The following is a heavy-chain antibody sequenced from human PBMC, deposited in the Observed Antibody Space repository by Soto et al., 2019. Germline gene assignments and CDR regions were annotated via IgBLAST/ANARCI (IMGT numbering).Heavy chain of an antibody. CDR3: ARRDIVVVPAAIDAFDI. J-gene: IGHJ3*02. V-gene: IGHV3-11*03. D-gene: IGHD2-2*01. Sequence: LSLTCTVSGGSISSGDYYWSWIRQAPGKGLEWVSYISSSSSYTNYADSVKGRFTISRDNAKNSLYLQMNSLRAEDTAVYYCARRDIVVVPAAIDAFDIWGQGTMVTVSS. CDR1: GGSISSGDYY. CDR2: ISSSSSYT.